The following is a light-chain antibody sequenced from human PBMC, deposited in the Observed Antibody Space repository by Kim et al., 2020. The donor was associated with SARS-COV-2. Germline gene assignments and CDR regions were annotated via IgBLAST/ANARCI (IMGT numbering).Light chain of an antibody. CDR3: QQYGGSLIT. J-gene: IGKJ5*01. CDR2: GAS. CDR1: QSVRSNY. V-gene: IGKV3-20*01. Sequence: EIVLTQSPDTLSLSPGERATLSCRASQSVRSNYLAWYQQKVGQAPRLLIYGASSRAIGIPDKFSGSGSGTDFTLTISGLEPEDFAVYYCQQYGGSLITFGQGTRLEI.